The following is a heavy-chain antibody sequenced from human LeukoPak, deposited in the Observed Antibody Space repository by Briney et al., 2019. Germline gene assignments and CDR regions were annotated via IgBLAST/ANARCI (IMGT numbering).Heavy chain of an antibody. CDR1: GYTFTSYG. CDR2: ISAYNGNT. J-gene: IGHJ3*02. V-gene: IGHV1-18*01. CDR3: ARDIVVVVAARGGDAFDI. Sequence: GASVKVSCKASGYTFTSYGISWVRQAPGQGLEWMGWISAYNGNTNYAQKLQGRVTMTTDTSTSTAYMELRSLRSDDTAVYYCARDIVVVVAARGGDAFDIWGQGTMVTVSS. D-gene: IGHD2-15*01.